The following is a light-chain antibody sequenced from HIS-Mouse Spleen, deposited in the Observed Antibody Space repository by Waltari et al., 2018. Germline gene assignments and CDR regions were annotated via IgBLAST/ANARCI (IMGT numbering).Light chain of an antibody. CDR3: AAWDDSLSGSYV. CDR1: SSNIGSNY. V-gene: IGLV1-47*01. J-gene: IGLJ1*01. Sequence: QSVLTQPPSASGTPGQRVTISCSGSSSNIGSNYVYWYQQLPGTAPKPPIFMNNQRPSGVPDRFSGSKSGTSASLAISGLRSEDEADYYCAAWDDSLSGSYVFGTGTKVTVL. CDR2: MNN.